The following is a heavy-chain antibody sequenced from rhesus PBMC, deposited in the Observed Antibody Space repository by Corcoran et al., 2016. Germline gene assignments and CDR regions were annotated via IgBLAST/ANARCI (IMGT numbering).Heavy chain of an antibody. Sequence: QVQLQESGPGLVKPSETLSLTCAVSGYSIRSGHYWGWIRQPPGKGLEYIGYVDGPTGHTYFYTSSLGSRVTISKDTSTNYFFLTLSSVIAADTAIYFCVRGTPPDNWGQGVLVTVSS. J-gene: IGHJ4*01. CDR3: VRGTPPDN. CDR1: GYSIRSGHY. V-gene: IGHV4-99*01. CDR2: VDGPTGHT. D-gene: IGHD5-42*01.